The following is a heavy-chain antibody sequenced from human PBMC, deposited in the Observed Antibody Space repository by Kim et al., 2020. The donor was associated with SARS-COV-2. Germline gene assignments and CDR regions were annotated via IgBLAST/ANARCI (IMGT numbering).Heavy chain of an antibody. CDR2: ICYGGSYD. CDR1: RFTFSSFY. V-gene: IGHV3-33*08. Sequence: GGSLRLSCAASRFTFSSFYMSWVHQAPGKGLEWLSVICYGGSYDYYADSVKGRFIFSRDNTKNSLYLVMTSLSAEATAVYYCARDLNRKLDSGRQTVFD. CDR3: ARDLNRKLDSGRQTVFD. D-gene: IGHD3-10*01. J-gene: IGHJ4*01.